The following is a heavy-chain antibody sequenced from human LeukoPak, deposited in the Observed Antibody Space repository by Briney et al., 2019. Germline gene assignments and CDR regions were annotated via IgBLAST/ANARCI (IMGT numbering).Heavy chain of an antibody. CDR2: ISSSSYT. CDR3: ARLHSSSWTFDY. J-gene: IGHJ4*02. D-gene: IGHD6-13*01. V-gene: IGHV3-11*06. CDR1: GFTFSDYY. Sequence: GSLRLSCAASGFTFSDYYMSWIRQAPGKGLEWVSYISSSSYTNYADSVKGRFTISRDNAKNSLYLQMNSLRAEDTAVYYCARLHSSSWTFDYWGQGTLVTVSS.